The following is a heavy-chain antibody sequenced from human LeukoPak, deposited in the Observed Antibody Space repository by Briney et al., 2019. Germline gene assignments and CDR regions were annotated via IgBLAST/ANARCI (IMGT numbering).Heavy chain of an antibody. V-gene: IGHV3-21*01. D-gene: IGHD3-3*01. CDR1: GFTFSSYS. Sequence: PGGSLRLSCAASGFTFSSYSMNWVRQAPGKGLEWVSSISSSSSYIYYADSVKGRFTISRDNAKNSLYLQMNSLRAEDTAVYYCARAGIPSSNFWGIDDAFDIWGQGTMVTVSS. CDR2: ISSSSSYI. CDR3: ARAGIPSSNFWGIDDAFDI. J-gene: IGHJ3*02.